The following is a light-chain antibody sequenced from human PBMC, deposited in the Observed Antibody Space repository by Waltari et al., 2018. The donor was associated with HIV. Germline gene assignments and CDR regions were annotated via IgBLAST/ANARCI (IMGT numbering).Light chain of an antibody. J-gene: IGLJ2*01. V-gene: IGLV1-47*01. Sequence: QSVLTQPPSASGTPGQRVTISCSGSTSNIGSYYVYWYQQLPGTAPKLIIYRNKQRPSGVPDRFSGSKSGTSASLAISGLRSEDEADYYCAAWEDSLSVVFGGGTKLTVL. CDR3: AAWEDSLSVV. CDR1: TSNIGSYY. CDR2: RNK.